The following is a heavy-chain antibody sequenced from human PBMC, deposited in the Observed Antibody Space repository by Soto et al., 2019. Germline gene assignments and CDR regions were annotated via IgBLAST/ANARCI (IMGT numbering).Heavy chain of an antibody. CDR3: AGLPFPWGWFDH. V-gene: IGHV3-11*01. CDR2: ISGSGRTI. J-gene: IGHJ5*02. D-gene: IGHD3-16*01. Sequence: QVQLVESGGGLVKPGGSLRLSCAASGIVFSDYMSWVRQAPGKGLEWLSYISGSGRTIYSADSVKGRFTISRDNATNSLYLQMNNVRTEDTAVYYCAGLPFPWGWFDHWGQGTVVTVSS. CDR1: GIVFSDY.